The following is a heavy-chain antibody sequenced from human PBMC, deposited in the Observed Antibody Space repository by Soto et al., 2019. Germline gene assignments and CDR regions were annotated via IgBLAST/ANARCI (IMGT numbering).Heavy chain of an antibody. CDR1: GRSFSGYY. CDR3: ARGIFDFVTICGVVSTTGFDY. J-gene: IGHJ4*02. V-gene: IGHV4-34*01. Sequence: SETLSLTCALYGRSFSGYYWSWLRQPPGKGMEWIGAINHSGSTNYNPSLKSRDTISVDTYKNQFSLKLSSVTADDTAVYYCARGIFDFVTICGVVSTTGFDYWGQGTLFTFSS. CDR2: INHSGST. D-gene: IGHD3-3*01.